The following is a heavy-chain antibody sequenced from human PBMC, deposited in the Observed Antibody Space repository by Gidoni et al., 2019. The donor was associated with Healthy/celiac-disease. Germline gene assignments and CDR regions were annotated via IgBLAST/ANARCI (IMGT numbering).Heavy chain of an antibody. CDR1: GFTFSHYY. CDR2: ISSSSSYT. CDR3: ARVRDELLWFGESLGAFDI. Sequence: QVQLLASGGGLVKAGRSVRLPCAASGFTFSHYYIRWIRQAPGKGLEGVSYISSSSSYTNDADSVKGRFTISRDNAKNSLYLQMNSLRAEDTAVYYCARVRDELLWFGESLGAFDIWGQGTMVTVSS. D-gene: IGHD3-10*01. V-gene: IGHV3-11*03. J-gene: IGHJ3*02.